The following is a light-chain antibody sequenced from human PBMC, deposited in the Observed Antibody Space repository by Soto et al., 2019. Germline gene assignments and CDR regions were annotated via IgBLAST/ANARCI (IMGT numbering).Light chain of an antibody. Sequence: QSVLTQPPSASGTPGQRVTISCSGSSANIESYTVNWYQQVPGTAPKLLIYSNNQRPSGVPDRFSGSKSGTSASLAISGLQSEDEADYYCSAWDDSLKAVVFGGGTKLPS. V-gene: IGLV1-44*01. CDR1: SANIESYT. J-gene: IGLJ2*01. CDR3: SAWDDSLKAVV. CDR2: SNN.